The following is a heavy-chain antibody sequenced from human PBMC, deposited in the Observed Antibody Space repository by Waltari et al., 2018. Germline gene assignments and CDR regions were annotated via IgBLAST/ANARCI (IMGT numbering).Heavy chain of an antibody. CDR3: AMGDSSGYYHY. Sequence: QVQLQQWGAGPLKPSETLSLTCAVYGGSFSGYYWSWIRQPPGKGLEWIGEINHSGSTNYNPSLKSRVTISVDTSKNQFSLKLSSVTAADTAVYYCAMGDSSGYYHYWGQGTLVTVSS. CDR2: INHSGST. CDR1: GGSFSGYY. D-gene: IGHD3-22*01. V-gene: IGHV4-34*01. J-gene: IGHJ4*02.